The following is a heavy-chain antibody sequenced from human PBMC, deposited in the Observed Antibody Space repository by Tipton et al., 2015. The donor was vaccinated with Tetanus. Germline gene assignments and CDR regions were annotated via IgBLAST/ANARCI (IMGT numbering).Heavy chain of an antibody. CDR3: ARDVRGGYYYDSSGSGFDY. CDR2: ISAYNGNT. J-gene: IGHJ4*02. D-gene: IGHD3-22*01. CDR1: GYTFTSYG. Sequence: VQSGAEVKKPGASVKVSCKASGYTFTSYGISWVRQAPGQGLEWMGWISAYNGNTNYAQKLQGRVTMTTDTSTSSAYMELRSLRSDDTAVYYCARDVRGGYYYDSSGSGFDYWGQGTLVTVSS. V-gene: IGHV1-18*01.